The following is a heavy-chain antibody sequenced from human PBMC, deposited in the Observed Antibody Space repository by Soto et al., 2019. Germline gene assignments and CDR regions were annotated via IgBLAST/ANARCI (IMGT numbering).Heavy chain of an antibody. Sequence: ASVKVSCKASGYSFSTYAMHWVRQAPGQSLEWMGWINGGTGRTKFSQRFQNRITITRDTSASTAYMELSSLRSEDTAVHYCSRVAPLDKATRKPYTWFDPWGQGTLVTVSS. CDR1: GYSFSTYA. D-gene: IGHD5-18*01. V-gene: IGHV1-3*01. J-gene: IGHJ5*02. CDR2: INGGTGRT. CDR3: SRVAPLDKATRKPYTWFDP.